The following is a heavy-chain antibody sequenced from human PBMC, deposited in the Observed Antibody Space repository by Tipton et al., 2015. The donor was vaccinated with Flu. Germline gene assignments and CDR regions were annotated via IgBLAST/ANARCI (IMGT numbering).Heavy chain of an antibody. CDR2: IYTSGST. CDR1: GGSISSYY. D-gene: IGHD3-3*01. CDR3: ARGCDFWSGGEYYFDY. Sequence: TLSLTCTVSGGSISSYYWSWIRQPAGKGLEWIGRIYTSGSTNYNPSLKSRVTMSVDTSKNQFSLKLSSVTAADTAVYYCARGCDFWSGGEYYFDYWSQGTLVTVSS. J-gene: IGHJ4*02. V-gene: IGHV4-4*07.